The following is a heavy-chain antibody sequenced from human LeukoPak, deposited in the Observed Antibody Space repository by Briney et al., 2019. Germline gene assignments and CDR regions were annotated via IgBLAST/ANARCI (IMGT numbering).Heavy chain of an antibody. CDR1: GYTFTHYH. D-gene: IGHD2/OR15-2a*01. V-gene: IGHV1-2*02. CDR2: INPNSGGT. Sequence: GASVKVSCKASGYTFTHYHMHWVRPAPGQGLEWMGWINPNSGGTNYAQKFQGRVTMTRDTSITTAYMELNRLKSDDTAVYYCARLYDSLDYWGQGTLVTVSS. J-gene: IGHJ4*02. CDR3: ARLYDSLDY.